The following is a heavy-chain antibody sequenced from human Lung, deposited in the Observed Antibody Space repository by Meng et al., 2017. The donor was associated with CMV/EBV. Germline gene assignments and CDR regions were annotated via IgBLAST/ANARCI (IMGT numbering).Heavy chain of an antibody. CDR3: ATRRSGGSVPGWAWGMDV. CDR1: GFTGSANY. J-gene: IGHJ6*02. D-gene: IGHD2-2*01. Sequence: GESXKISCVASGFTGSANYMSWVRQAPGKGLEWVSVINSGGWTYYADSVKGRFTISRDNSKNTVYLQLNSLRAEDTAMYYCATRRSGGSVPGWAWGMDVWGQGTXVTVYS. CDR2: INSGGWT. V-gene: IGHV3-53*01.